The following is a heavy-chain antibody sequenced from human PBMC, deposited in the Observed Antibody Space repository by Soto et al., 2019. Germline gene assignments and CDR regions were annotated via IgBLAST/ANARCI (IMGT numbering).Heavy chain of an antibody. CDR2: INQSGST. J-gene: IGHJ2*01. Sequence: QVQLQQWGAGLLKPSETLSLTCAVYGGSFSGYYWSWIRQPPGKGLEWIGEINQSGSTNYYPSLKSRVTISIITSKNQFSLKLSSVTAADTAVYRCARIDPLPTVETQRDANLDLWGRGTMVTVSS. V-gene: IGHV4-34*01. CDR3: ARIDPLPTVETQRDANLDL. CDR1: GGSFSGYY. D-gene: IGHD4-17*01.